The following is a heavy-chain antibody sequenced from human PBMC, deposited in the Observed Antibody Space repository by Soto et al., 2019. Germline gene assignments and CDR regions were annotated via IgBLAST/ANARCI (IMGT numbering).Heavy chain of an antibody. CDR1: GFTFDDYG. CDR3: ARKGSSSWYLDY. CDR2: INWNGGST. J-gene: IGHJ4*02. Sequence: EVQLVESGGGVVRPGGSLRLSCAASGFTFDDYGMSWVRQAPGKGLELVSGINWNGGSTGYADSVKGRFTISRDNAKRSLDLQMNSLGVEDTALYYCARKGSSSWYLDYWGQGTLVTVSS. D-gene: IGHD6-13*01. V-gene: IGHV3-20*04.